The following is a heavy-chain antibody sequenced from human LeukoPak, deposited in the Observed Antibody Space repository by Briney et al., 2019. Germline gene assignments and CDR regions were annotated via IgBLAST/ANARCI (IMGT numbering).Heavy chain of an antibody. V-gene: IGHV1-69*06. CDR3: ARGPIAVAGTAFDY. Sequence: SVKVSCKASGGTFSSYAISWVRQAPGQGLEWMGGIIPIFGTANYAQKFQGRVMITADKSTSTAYMELSSLRSEDTAVYYCARGPIAVAGTAFDYWGQGTLVTVSS. J-gene: IGHJ4*02. CDR1: GGTFSSYA. CDR2: IIPIFGTA. D-gene: IGHD6-19*01.